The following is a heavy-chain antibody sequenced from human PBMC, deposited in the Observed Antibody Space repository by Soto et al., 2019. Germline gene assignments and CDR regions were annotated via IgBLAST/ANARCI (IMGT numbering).Heavy chain of an antibody. V-gene: IGHV4-38-2*02. CDR2: IYHSGST. D-gene: IGHD3-10*01. J-gene: IGHJ5*02. CDR3: AREFGEFIPNWFDP. CDR1: GYSISSGYY. Sequence: NPSDTLSLTCAVSGYSISSGYYWGRIRQPPGKGLEWIGSIYHSGSTYYNPSLKSRVTISVDTSKNQFSLKLSSVTAADTAVYYCAREFGEFIPNWFDPWGQGXLVTVYS.